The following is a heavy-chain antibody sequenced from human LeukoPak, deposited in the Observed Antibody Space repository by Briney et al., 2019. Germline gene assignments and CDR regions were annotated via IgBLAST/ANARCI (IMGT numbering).Heavy chain of an antibody. CDR3: ASVFWYSSGWYEDY. D-gene: IGHD6-19*01. J-gene: IGHJ4*02. Sequence: ASVKVSCKASGYTFTSYDINWVRQATGQGLEWMGWMNPNSGNTGYAQKFQGRVTITRNTSISTAYMELSSLRSEDTAVYYCASVFWYSSGWYEDYWGQGTLVTVSS. V-gene: IGHV1-8*03. CDR2: MNPNSGNT. CDR1: GYTFTSYD.